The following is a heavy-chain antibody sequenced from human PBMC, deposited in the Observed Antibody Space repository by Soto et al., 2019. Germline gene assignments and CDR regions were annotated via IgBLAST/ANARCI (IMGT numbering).Heavy chain of an antibody. J-gene: IGHJ5*02. V-gene: IGHV3-33*01. CDR2: IWYDGSNK. CDR1: GFTFSSYG. CDR3: ARPGSGWTNWFDP. Sequence: GGSLRLSCAASGFTFSSYGMHWVRRAPGKGLEWVAVIWYDGSNKYYADSVKGRFTISRDNSKNTLYLQMNSLRAEDTAVYYCARPGSGWTNWFDPWGQGTLVTVSS. D-gene: IGHD6-19*01.